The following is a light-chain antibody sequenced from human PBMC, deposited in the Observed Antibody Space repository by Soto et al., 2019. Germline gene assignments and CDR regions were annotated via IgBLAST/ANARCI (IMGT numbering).Light chain of an antibody. CDR1: SSDVGGYNS. Sequence: QSALTQPPSASGSPGQSVTISCTGTSSDVGGYNSVSWYQQHPGKAPKLMIYEVSKRPSGVPDRFSGSKSGNTASLTVSGLQAEDEADYYCSSYAGSSLGVFGGGTKLTVL. J-gene: IGLJ3*02. V-gene: IGLV2-8*01. CDR2: EVS. CDR3: SSYAGSSLGV.